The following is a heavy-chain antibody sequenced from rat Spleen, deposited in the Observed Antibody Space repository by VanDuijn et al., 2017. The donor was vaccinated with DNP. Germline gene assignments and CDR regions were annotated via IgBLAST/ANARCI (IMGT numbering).Heavy chain of an antibody. Sequence: QVQLKESGPGLVQPSQTLSLTCTVSGFSLTSNSVHWVRQPPGKGLEWVGAIWSGGSTDYNSALKSRLSISRDTSKSQVFLKMNSLQTEDTAMYFCTRSLGVGPDYWGQGVMVTVSS. J-gene: IGHJ2*01. V-gene: IGHV2-1*01. D-gene: IGHD4-3*01. CDR3: TRSLGVGPDY. CDR2: IWSGGST. CDR1: GFSLTSNS.